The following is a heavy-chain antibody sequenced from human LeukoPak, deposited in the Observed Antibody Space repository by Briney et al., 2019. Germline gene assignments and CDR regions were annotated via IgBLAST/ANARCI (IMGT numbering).Heavy chain of an antibody. Sequence: SVKVSCKASGGTFSSYAISWVRQAPGQGLEWMGGIIPIFGTANYAQKFQGSVTITTDESTGTAYMELSSLRSEDTAVYYCARVPRQGDYGGNEHFFDYWGQRTLVTVSS. V-gene: IGHV1-69*05. D-gene: IGHD4-23*01. CDR2: IIPIFGTA. J-gene: IGHJ4*02. CDR1: GGTFSSYA. CDR3: ARVPRQGDYGGNEHFFDY.